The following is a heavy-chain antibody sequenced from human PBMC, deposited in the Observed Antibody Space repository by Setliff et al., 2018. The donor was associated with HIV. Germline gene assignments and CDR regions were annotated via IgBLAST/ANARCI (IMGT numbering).Heavy chain of an antibody. J-gene: IGHJ4*02. CDR2: VFYRGST. V-gene: IGHV4-38-2*01. CDR3: ARQTTHLGY. D-gene: IGHD4-4*01. Sequence: PSETLSLTCPVSGYSLSSGYYWAWIRQPPEKGLEWIGSVFYRGSTYYNPSLKSRLTMSIDTSNNQFSLKLSSVTAADTAVYYCARQTTHLGYWGQGTLVTVSS. CDR1: GYSLSSGYY.